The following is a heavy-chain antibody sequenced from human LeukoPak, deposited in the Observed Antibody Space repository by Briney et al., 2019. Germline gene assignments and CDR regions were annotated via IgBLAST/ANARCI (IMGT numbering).Heavy chain of an antibody. CDR3: VKDLGRYRNNCFDY. V-gene: IGHV3-23*01. CDR2: ISGSGGGT. CDR1: GFTVSSNY. J-gene: IGHJ4*02. D-gene: IGHD1-26*01. Sequence: GGSLRLSCAASGFTVSSNYMSWVRQAPGKGLEWVSTISGSGGGTYYADSVKGRFTISRDDSKNTLYLQMNSLRAEDTAVYYCVKDLGRYRNNCFDYWGQGTLVTVSS.